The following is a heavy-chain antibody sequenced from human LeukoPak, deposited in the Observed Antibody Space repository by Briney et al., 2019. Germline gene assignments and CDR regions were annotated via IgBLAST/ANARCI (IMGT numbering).Heavy chain of an antibody. CDR3: AGSSYSYGGGIWFDP. CDR2: IYYSGST. CDR1: GGSISSYY. V-gene: IGHV4-59*01. D-gene: IGHD5-18*01. Sequence: SETLSLTCTVSGGSISSYYWSWIRQPPGKGLEWIGYIYYSGSTNYNPSLKSRVTISVDTSKNQFPLKLSSVTAADTAVYYCAGSSYSYGGGIWFDPWGQGTLVTVSS. J-gene: IGHJ5*02.